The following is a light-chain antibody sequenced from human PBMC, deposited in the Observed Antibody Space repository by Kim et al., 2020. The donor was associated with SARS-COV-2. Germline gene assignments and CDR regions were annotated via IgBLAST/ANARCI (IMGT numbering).Light chain of an antibody. Sequence: DIVMTQSPDSLALSLGERATITCKSSQSLVYTSNNKQCLAWYQQKPGQPPRLLIYWASTRESGVPDRFSGSGSGTDFTLTITNVQAEDVAVYYCQQYDNTRPVYTFGQGTKLEIK. CDR1: QSLVYTSNNKQC. CDR3: QQYDNTRPVYT. CDR2: WAS. J-gene: IGKJ2*01. V-gene: IGKV4-1*01.